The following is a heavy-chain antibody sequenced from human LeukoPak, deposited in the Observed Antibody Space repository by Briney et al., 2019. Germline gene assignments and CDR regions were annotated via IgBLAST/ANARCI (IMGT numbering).Heavy chain of an antibody. CDR1: GFTFSSYV. CDR3: AEAAGQLWSKEGLDY. Sequence: GGSLRLSCAASGFTFSSYVMSWVRQAPGKGLEWVPVISSGGGNTYYVDSVKDRFTISRDNSKNTLYLQMSSLRADDTAVYYCAEAAGQLWSKEGLDYWGQGTLVTVSS. V-gene: IGHV3-23*01. CDR2: ISSGGGNT. D-gene: IGHD3-10*01. J-gene: IGHJ4*02.